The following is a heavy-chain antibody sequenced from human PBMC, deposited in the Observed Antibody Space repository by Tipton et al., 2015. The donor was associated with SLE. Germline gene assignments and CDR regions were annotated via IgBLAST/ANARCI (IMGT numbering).Heavy chain of an antibody. D-gene: IGHD1-26*01. CDR3: ARLREGYNYYYGMDV. V-gene: IGHV4-39*07. CDR1: GGSIDTTTYF. J-gene: IGHJ6*02. CDR2: IYYSGTT. Sequence: TLSLTCTVSGGSIDTTTYFWNWIRQPPGKGLEWIGTIYYSGTTYYNPSLKSRVTISIDTSKNHFSLKLFSVTAADTAVFYCARLREGYNYYYGMDVWGQGTTVTVSS.